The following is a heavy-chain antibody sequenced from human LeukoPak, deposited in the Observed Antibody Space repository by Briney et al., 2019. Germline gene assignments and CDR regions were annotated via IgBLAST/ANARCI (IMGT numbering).Heavy chain of an antibody. CDR1: GGSVSSGGYS. V-gene: IGHV4-34*01. CDR2: INHSGST. D-gene: IGHD3-3*01. Sequence: PSETLSLTCAVSGGSVSSGGYSWSWIRQPPGKGLEWIGEINHSGSTNYNPSLKSRVTISVDTSKNQFSLKLSSVTAADTAVYYCARAITIFGVVIIRRYYYYMDVWGKGTTVTVSS. CDR3: ARAITIFGVVIIRRYYYYMDV. J-gene: IGHJ6*03.